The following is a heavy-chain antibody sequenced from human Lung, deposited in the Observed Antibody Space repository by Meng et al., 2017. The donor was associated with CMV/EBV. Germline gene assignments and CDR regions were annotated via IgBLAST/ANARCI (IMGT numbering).Heavy chain of an antibody. CDR1: GFTFSTYA. CDR3: ARSREPVVPAAFDY. Sequence: SCAASGFTFSTYAMHWVRQAPGKGLEWVAVISYDGSNKYYADSVKGRFTISRDNSKNTLYLQMNSLRAEDTAVYYCARSREPVVPAAFDYWGQGXLVTVS. D-gene: IGHD2-2*01. CDR2: ISYDGSNK. V-gene: IGHV3-30*04. J-gene: IGHJ4*02.